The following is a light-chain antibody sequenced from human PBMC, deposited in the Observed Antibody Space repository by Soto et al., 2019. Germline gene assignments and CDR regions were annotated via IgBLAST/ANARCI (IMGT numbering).Light chain of an antibody. J-gene: IGKJ1*01. CDR1: QSVSSSY. Sequence: EIVLTQSPGTLSLSPGERATLSCRASQSVSSSYLAWYQQKPGQAPRLLIYGASSRATGIPDRFSGSGSGTDFTLTISRLEPEYFAVYYCQQYGSSPRTFCQGTKVDI. CDR2: GAS. CDR3: QQYGSSPRT. V-gene: IGKV3-20*01.